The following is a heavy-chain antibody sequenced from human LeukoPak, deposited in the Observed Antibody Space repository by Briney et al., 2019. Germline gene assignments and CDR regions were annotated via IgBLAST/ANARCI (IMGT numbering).Heavy chain of an antibody. Sequence: SETLSLTCTVSGGSISSYYWSWIRQPAVKGLEWIGRISPSGSTNYNPSLKSRVTMSVDTSKNQFSLKLSSVTAADTAVYYCARGTTVTTHHLNYYYYMDVWGKGTTVTVSS. CDR2: ISPSGST. CDR1: GGSISSYY. D-gene: IGHD4-11*01. J-gene: IGHJ6*03. CDR3: ARGTTVTTHHLNYYYYMDV. V-gene: IGHV4-4*07.